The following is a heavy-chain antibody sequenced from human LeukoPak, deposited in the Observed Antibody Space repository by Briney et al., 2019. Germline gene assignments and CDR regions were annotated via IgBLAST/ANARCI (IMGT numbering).Heavy chain of an antibody. V-gene: IGHV4-34*01. CDR3: VRISTYYDFWSGNNWFDP. CDR2: INHSGST. Sequence: SETLSLTCAVYGGSFSGYYWSWIRQPPGKGLEWIGEINHSGSTNYNPSLKSRVTISVDTSKNQFSLKLSSVTAADTAVYYCVRISTYYDFWSGNNWFDPWGQGTLVTVSS. D-gene: IGHD3-3*01. J-gene: IGHJ5*02. CDR1: GGSFSGYY.